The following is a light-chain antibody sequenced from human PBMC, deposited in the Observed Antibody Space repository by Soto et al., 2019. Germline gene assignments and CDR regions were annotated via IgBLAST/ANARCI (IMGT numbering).Light chain of an antibody. V-gene: IGKV3-11*01. CDR2: DAS. J-gene: IGKJ5*01. Sequence: EIVLTQSPATLSLSPGERATLSCRASQSVSSYLAWCQQKPGQAPRLLIYDASNRATGIPARFSGSGSGTDFTLTISSLEPEDFAVYYCQQRSNWPPEGTFGQGTRLEIK. CDR1: QSVSSY. CDR3: QQRSNWPPEGT.